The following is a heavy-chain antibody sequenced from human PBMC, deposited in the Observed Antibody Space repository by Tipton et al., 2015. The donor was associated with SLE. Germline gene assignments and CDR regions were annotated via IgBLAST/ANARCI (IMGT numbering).Heavy chain of an antibody. J-gene: IGHJ4*02. CDR3: ARSPVDYWNGYSA. V-gene: IGHV3-23*01. CDR1: GFTFSNYA. Sequence: SLRLSCAASGFTFSNYAMSWVRQAPGKGLEWVSAITGSGDRTYYIDSVKGWFTISRDNSKNSLYLLMNGLRAEDTAVYYCARSPVDYWNGYSAWGQGTLVAVSS. D-gene: IGHD3-3*01. CDR2: ITGSGDRT.